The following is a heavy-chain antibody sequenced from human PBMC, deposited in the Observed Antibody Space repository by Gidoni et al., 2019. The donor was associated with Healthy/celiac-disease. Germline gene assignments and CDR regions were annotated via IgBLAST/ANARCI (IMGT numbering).Heavy chain of an antibody. D-gene: IGHD2-2*01. V-gene: IGHV3-33*01. CDR3: ARDSPSAICSSTSCLNWFDP. Sequence: QVQLVESGGGVVQPGRSLRLSCAASGFTFSSYGMHWVRQAPGKGLEWVSVIWYDGSNKSYEDSVKGRLTITRDNSKNTLYLQMNSLRAEDTAVYYCARDSPSAICSSTSCLNWFDPWGQGTLVTVSS. J-gene: IGHJ5*02. CDR2: IWYDGSNK. CDR1: GFTFSSYG.